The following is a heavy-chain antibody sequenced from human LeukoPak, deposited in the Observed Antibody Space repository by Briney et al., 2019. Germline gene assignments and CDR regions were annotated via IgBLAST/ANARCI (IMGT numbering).Heavy chain of an antibody. CDR3: ARGTRGSGWFDP. D-gene: IGHD5-12*01. V-gene: IGHV4-4*09. CDR2: IYTSGST. CDR1: GGSISSYY. J-gene: IGHJ5*02. Sequence: SETLSLTCTVSGGSISSYYWSWIRQPPGKGLEWIGYIYTSGSTNYNPSLKSRVTISVDTSKNQFSLKLSSVTAADTAVYYCARGTRGSGWFDPWGQGTLVTVSS.